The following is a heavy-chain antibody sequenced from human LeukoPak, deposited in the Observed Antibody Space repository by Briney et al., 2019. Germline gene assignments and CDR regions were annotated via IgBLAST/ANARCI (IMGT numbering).Heavy chain of an antibody. CDR1: GGFISSGNW. CDR2: IHHSVGT. Sequence: SGTLSFTCAFSGGFISSGNWWGWFRQPPGKGLEWIGEIHHSVGTNYNPSLKSRVAISMDKSKNQCSLDVTSVTAADTAMYYCARKGPATIADYWGRGTLVTVSS. D-gene: IGHD4-11*01. J-gene: IGHJ4*02. V-gene: IGHV4-4*02. CDR3: ARKGPATIADY.